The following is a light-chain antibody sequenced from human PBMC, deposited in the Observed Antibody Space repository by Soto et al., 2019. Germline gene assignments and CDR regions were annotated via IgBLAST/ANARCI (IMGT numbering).Light chain of an antibody. CDR2: GDN. J-gene: IGLJ2*01. CDR1: SSNIGTNT. Sequence: QSVLTQPPSASGTPGQRVTISCSGGSSNIGTNTVNWYRQLPGTAPKLLIYGDNQRPSGVPDRFSGSKSGTSASLAISGLQSEDEADYYCAAWDGSLNNVLFGGGTKVTVL. CDR3: AAWDGSLNNVL. V-gene: IGLV1-44*01.